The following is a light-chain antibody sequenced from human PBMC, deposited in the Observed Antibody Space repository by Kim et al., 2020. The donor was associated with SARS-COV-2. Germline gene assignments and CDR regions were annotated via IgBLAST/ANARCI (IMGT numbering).Light chain of an antibody. J-gene: IGKJ4*01. CDR1: QSVSSSY. CDR3: QQYGSSPRT. Sequence: PGDRATLSCRASQSVSSSYLAWYQQKPGQAPRLLIYGASSRATGIPDRFSGSGSGTDFTLTISRLEPEDFAVYYCQQYGSSPRTFGGGTKVDIK. V-gene: IGKV3-20*01. CDR2: GAS.